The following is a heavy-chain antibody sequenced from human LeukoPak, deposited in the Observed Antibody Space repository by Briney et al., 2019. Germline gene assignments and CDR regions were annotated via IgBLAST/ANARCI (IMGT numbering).Heavy chain of an antibody. CDR1: GFSFPSFG. Sequence: GASVKVSCKTSGFSFPSFGISWVRQATGQGLEWMGWMNPNSGNTGYAQKFQGRVTITRNTSISTAYMELSSLRSEDTAVYYCAVGEYSSFWGQGTLVTVSS. CDR3: AVGEYSSF. CDR2: MNPNSGNT. D-gene: IGHD6-6*01. V-gene: IGHV1-8*03. J-gene: IGHJ4*02.